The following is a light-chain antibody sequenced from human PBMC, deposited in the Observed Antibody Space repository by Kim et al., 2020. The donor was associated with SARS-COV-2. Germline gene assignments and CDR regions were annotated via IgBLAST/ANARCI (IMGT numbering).Light chain of an antibody. Sequence: EIVLTQSPGTLSLSPGERATLSCRASQSVSSSYLAWYQQKPGQAPRLLIYGASSRATGIPDRFSGSGSGTDFTLTISRLEPEDFAVYYCQQYGSSHTFGQGTKVEI. CDR3: QQYGSSHT. J-gene: IGKJ2*01. CDR1: QSVSSSY. CDR2: GAS. V-gene: IGKV3-20*01.